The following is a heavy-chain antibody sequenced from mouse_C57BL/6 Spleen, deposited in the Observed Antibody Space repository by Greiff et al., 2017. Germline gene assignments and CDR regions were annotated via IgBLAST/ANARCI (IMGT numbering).Heavy chain of an antibody. D-gene: IGHD2-5*01. J-gene: IGHJ4*01. CDR2: INYDGSST. V-gene: IGHV5-16*01. CDR1: GFTFSDYY. Sequence: EVKLEESEGGLVQPGSSMKLSCTASGFTFSDYYMAWVRQVPEKGLEWVANINYDGSSTYYLDSLKSRFIISRDNAKNILYLQMSSLKSEDTATYYCARDRRTYYSNYGAMDYWGQGTSVTVSS. CDR3: ARDRRTYYSNYGAMDY.